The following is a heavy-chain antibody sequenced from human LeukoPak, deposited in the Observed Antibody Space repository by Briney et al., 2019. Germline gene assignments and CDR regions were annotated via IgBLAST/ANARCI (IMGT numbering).Heavy chain of an antibody. CDR3: ARRWYVPDIVVVPAAKRAMDV. D-gene: IGHD2-2*01. Sequence: PSETLSLTCTVSGGSISSSSYYWGWIRQPPGKGLEWIGSIYYSGSTYYNPSLKSRVTISVDTSKNQFSLKLSSVTAADTAVYYCARRWYVPDIVVVPAAKRAMDVWGKGTTVTVSS. J-gene: IGHJ6*03. V-gene: IGHV4-39*01. CDR2: IYYSGST. CDR1: GGSISSSSYY.